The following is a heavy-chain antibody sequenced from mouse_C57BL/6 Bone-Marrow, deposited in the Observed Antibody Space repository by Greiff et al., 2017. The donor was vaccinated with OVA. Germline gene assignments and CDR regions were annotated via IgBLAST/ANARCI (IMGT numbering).Heavy chain of an antibody. CDR2: IYPRSGNT. D-gene: IGHD1-1*01. CDR1: GYTFTSYG. V-gene: IGHV1-81*01. CDR3: ARRDYYGREGSFAY. J-gene: IGHJ3*01. Sequence: QVQLQQPGAELVKPGASVKMSCKASGYTFTSYGISWVKQRTGQGLEWIGEIYPRSGNTYYNEKFKGKATLTADKSSSTAYMELRSLTSDDSAVYFCARRDYYGREGSFAYWGQGTLVTVSA.